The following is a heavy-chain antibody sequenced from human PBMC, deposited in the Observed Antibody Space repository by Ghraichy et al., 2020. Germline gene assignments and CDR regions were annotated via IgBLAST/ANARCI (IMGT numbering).Heavy chain of an antibody. J-gene: IGHJ4*02. V-gene: IGHV3-48*04. CDR1: GFTFSSYS. Sequence: GGSLRLSCAASGFTFSSYSMNWVRQAPGKGLEWVSYISSSSSTIYYADSVKGRFTISRDNAKNSLYLQMNSLRAEDTAVYYCAREVSLKSSGSQGDYWGQGTLVTVSS. CDR2: ISSSSSTI. D-gene: IGHD3-22*01. CDR3: AREVSLKSSGSQGDY.